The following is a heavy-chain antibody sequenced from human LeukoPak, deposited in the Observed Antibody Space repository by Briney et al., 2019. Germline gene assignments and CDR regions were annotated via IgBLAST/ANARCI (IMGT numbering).Heavy chain of an antibody. V-gene: IGHV3-15*07. CDR3: ATDFYDTT. Sequence: PGGSLRLSCAASGFSFSIYSMNWVRQAPGKGLEWVGRIRSNSDGGTIDYAVPVKGRFALSRDDSKNTLYLQMNSLQTEDTAVYYCATDFYDTTWGQGTLVTVSS. D-gene: IGHD5/OR15-5a*01. CDR1: GFSFSIYS. CDR2: IRSNSDGGTI. J-gene: IGHJ5*02.